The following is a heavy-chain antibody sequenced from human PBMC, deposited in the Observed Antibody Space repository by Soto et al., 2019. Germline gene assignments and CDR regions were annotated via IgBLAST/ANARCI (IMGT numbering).Heavy chain of an antibody. CDR2: IASGGGSP. J-gene: IGHJ4*02. Sequence: EVQLLESGGGLVQPGGSLRLSCAASGFTFSDYAMTWVRQAPGKGLEWVSSIASGGGSPYYADSVKGRFTISRNNSRNTLYLRMDSLRAEDTAVYYCVKGDGRIIARHFAYWGQGTLVTVSS. D-gene: IGHD1-20*01. CDR1: GFTFSDYA. CDR3: VKGDGRIIARHFAY. V-gene: IGHV3-23*01.